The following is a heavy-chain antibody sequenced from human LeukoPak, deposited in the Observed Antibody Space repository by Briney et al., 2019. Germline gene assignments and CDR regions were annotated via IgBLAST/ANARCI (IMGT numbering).Heavy chain of an antibody. CDR1: GYTFSGYY. CDR3: AGEDNSSGYRPFDI. D-gene: IGHD3-22*01. J-gene: IGHJ3*02. Sequence: ASVKVSCKASGYTFSGYYIHWVRQAPGQGLEWMGRINPNNGGTNYAQKFQGRVTMTRDMSMSTANMELSRLRSDDTAVYYCAGEDNSSGYRPFDIWGQGTMVTVPS. CDR2: INPNNGGT. V-gene: IGHV1-2*06.